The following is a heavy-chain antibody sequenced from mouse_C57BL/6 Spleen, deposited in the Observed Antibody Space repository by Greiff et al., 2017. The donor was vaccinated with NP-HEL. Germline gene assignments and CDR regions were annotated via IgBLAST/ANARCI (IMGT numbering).Heavy chain of an antibody. CDR2: ILPGSGST. D-gene: IGHD2-4*01. V-gene: IGHV1-9*01. CDR3: ARSDYDGFAY. CDR1: GYTFTGYW. J-gene: IGHJ3*01. Sequence: QVQLQQSGAELMKPGASVKLSCKATGYTFTGYWIEWVKQRPGHGLEWIGEILPGSGSTNYHEKFKGKATFTADTSSNTAYMQLSSLTTEDSAIYYCARSDYDGFAYWGQGTLVTVSA.